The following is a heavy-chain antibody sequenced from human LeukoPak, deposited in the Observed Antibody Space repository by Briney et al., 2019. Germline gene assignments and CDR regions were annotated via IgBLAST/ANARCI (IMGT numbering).Heavy chain of an antibody. CDR3: ARDPEAGTTDY. Sequence: PGGSLRPSCAASGFTFSSYWMSWVRQAPGKGLEWVAIINQDGSEKYYVDSVRGRFTISRDNAKNSLYLQINSLRAEDTAVYYCARDPEAGTTDYWGQGTLVTVSS. V-gene: IGHV3-7*03. J-gene: IGHJ4*02. CDR1: GFTFSSYW. CDR2: INQDGSEK. D-gene: IGHD1-1*01.